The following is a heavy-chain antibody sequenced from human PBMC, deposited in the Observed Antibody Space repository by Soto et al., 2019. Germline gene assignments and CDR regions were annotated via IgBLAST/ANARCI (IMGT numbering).Heavy chain of an antibody. CDR1: YGSISSGGYY. CDR2: IHYSGSI. CDR3: ARGRPDFSSSSRARGNIDH. D-gene: IGHD6-6*01. Sequence: QVQLQESGPGLVKASQTLSLTCTVSYGSISSGGYYWSWIRQHPEKGLEWIGHIHYSGSIHYNPSLKSRAIISVDMSKNQFSLKLTSVTAADTAVYYCARGRPDFSSSSRARGNIDHWGQGALVTVSS. J-gene: IGHJ4*02. V-gene: IGHV4-31*03.